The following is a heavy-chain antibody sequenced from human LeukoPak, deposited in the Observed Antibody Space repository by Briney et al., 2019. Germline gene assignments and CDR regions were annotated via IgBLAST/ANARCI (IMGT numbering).Heavy chain of an antibody. V-gene: IGHV4-59*01. J-gene: IGHJ4*02. D-gene: IGHD6-13*01. CDR1: GGSISSYY. Sequence: NPSETLSLTCTVSGGSISSYYWSWIRQPPGKGLEWIGYIYYSGSSSYNPSLKSRVTISVDTSKNQFSLKLSSVTAADTAVYYCARGIRYSSSWAQGTLVTVSS. CDR2: IYYSGSS. CDR3: ARGIRYSSS.